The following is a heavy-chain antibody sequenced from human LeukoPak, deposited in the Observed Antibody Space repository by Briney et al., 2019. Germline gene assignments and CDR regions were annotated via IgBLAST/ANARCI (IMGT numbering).Heavy chain of an antibody. CDR1: GGSISSSSYY. CDR2: IYYSGST. CDR3: ARGTVVTPFDY. J-gene: IGHJ4*02. V-gene: IGHV4-61*05. Sequence: PSETLSLTCTVSGGSISSSSYYWGWIRQPPGKGLEWIGYIYYSGSTNYNPSLKSRVTISVDTSKNQFSLKLSSVTAADTAVYYCARGTVVTPFDYWGQGTLVTVSS. D-gene: IGHD4-23*01.